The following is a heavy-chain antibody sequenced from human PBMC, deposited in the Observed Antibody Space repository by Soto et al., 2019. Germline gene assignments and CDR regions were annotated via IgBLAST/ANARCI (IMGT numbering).Heavy chain of an antibody. Sequence: GGSLRLSCEASGFTFSNSAMSWVRQAPGKGLEWVSAFSGGGGNTYYADSVKGRLTISRDNSKSTLYLQMDSLRAEDTAVYYCAKHTSRYSSSQLDIWGQGTMVTVSS. V-gene: IGHV3-23*01. D-gene: IGHD6-6*01. CDR3: AKHTSRYSSSQLDI. J-gene: IGHJ3*02. CDR1: GFTFSNSA. CDR2: FSGGGGNT.